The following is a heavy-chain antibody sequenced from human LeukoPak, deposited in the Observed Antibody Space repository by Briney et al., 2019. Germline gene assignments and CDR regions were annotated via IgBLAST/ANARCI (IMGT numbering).Heavy chain of an antibody. CDR2: IRYDGSNK. CDR1: GFTFSSYG. V-gene: IGHV3-30*02. CDR3: AKGNGKAAAGSVVDY. D-gene: IGHD6-13*01. Sequence: GGSLRLSCAASGFTFSSYGMHWVRQAPGKGLEWVAFIRYDGSNKYYADSVKGRFTISRDNSKNTLYLQMNSLRPDDMAVYYCAKGNGKAAAGSVVDYWGQGTLVTVSS. J-gene: IGHJ4*01.